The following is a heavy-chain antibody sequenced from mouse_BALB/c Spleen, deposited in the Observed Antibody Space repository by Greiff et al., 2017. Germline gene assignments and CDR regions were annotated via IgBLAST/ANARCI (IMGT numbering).Heavy chain of an antibody. CDR3: ARGRPHYYAMDY. CDR1: GFSLTSYG. CDR2: IWSGGGT. J-gene: IGHJ4*01. V-gene: IGHV2-2*02. Sequence: VQLQQSGPGLVQPSQCLSITCTASGFSLTSYGVHWVRQSPGKGLEWLGVIWSGGGTDYNAAFISRLSISKDDSKSQVFFKMISLQANDTAIYYCARGRPHYYAMDYWGQGTSVTVSS.